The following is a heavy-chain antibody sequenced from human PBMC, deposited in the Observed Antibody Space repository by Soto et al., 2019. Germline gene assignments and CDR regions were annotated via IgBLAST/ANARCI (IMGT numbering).Heavy chain of an antibody. V-gene: IGHV3-21*06. CDR3: ARDQTGYSYGYGVGY. J-gene: IGHJ4*02. D-gene: IGHD5-18*01. CDR2: ISSSNSYI. CDR1: GFTFSSYS. Sequence: EVQLVESGGGLVKPGGSLRLSCAAYGFTFSSYSMNWVLQAPGKGLEWVSSISSSNSYIYYADSVKGRFTIPGDNAKNSLYLQMNSMRSEDTAVYYCARDQTGYSYGYGVGYWGQGTLVTVSS.